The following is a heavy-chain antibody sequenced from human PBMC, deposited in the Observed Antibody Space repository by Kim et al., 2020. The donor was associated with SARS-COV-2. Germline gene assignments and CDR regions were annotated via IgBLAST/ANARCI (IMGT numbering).Heavy chain of an antibody. CDR3: AKARIRGVYFYYDMDV. CDR1: GYTFSDYY. V-gene: IGHV1-46*01. CDR2: SNPPGPRGST. D-gene: IGHD3-10*01. J-gene: IGHJ6*02. Sequence: ASVKVSCRASGYTFSDYYIHWVRQAPGQGLEWMAVSNPPGPRGSTISAQKFQDRVTMTVDTSTSTVYLELSSLRAEDTAIYYCAKARIRGVYFYYDMDVWGQGNAVTVSS.